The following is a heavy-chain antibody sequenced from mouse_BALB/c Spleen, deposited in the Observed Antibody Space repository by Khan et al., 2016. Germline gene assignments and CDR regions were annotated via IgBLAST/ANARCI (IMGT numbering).Heavy chain of an antibody. V-gene: IGHV9-3-1*01. D-gene: IGHD1-1*01. CDR1: GYTFTNYG. J-gene: IGHJ4*01. CDR2: INTYTGEP. CDR3: AIYYYGSSYAMDY. Sequence: QIQLVQSGPELKKPGETVKISCKASGYTFTNYGMNWVKQAPGKGLKWMGWINTYTGEPTYADDFKGRFAFSLETSASTAYLQINNLKNEDTATYFCAIYYYGSSYAMDYWGQGTSVTVSS.